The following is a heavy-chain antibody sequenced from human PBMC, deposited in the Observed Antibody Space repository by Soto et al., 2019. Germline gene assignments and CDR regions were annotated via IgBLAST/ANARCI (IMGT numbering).Heavy chain of an antibody. D-gene: IGHD2-21*01. CDR1: GGSISTYY. J-gene: IGHJ4*02. Sequence: PSETLSLTCTVSGGSISTYYWSWIRQPPGKGLEWVGYIYYSGSTNYNPSLKSRVTISVDTSRNQFSLKLSSVTAADTAMYYCARLPRASPYTDFDDWGQGTLVTVSS. CDR2: IYYSGST. V-gene: IGHV4-59*08. CDR3: ARLPRASPYTDFDD.